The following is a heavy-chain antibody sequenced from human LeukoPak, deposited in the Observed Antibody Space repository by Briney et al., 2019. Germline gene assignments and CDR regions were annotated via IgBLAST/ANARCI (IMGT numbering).Heavy chain of an antibody. CDR2: ISSSSSSI. CDR3: ARFSDYYYMDV. CDR1: RFTFSTYA. Sequence: RGSLRLSCAASRFTFSTYAINWVRQAPGKGLEWVSYISSSSSSIYYADSVKGRFTISRDNAKNSLYLQMNSLRAEDTAVYYCARFSDYYYMDVCGKGTTVTVSS. D-gene: IGHD1-26*01. J-gene: IGHJ6*03. V-gene: IGHV3-48*03.